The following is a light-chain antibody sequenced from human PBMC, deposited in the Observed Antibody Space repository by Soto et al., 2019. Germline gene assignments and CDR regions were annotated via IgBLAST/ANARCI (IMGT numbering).Light chain of an antibody. CDR3: HQYNNLWT. CDR2: DAS. V-gene: IGKV3D-15*01. CDR1: QSVNRY. Sequence: EIVLTQSPATLSLSPGERATLSCWASQSVNRYLVWYQQKPGQAPRLLMYDASKRATGIPARFSGSGSGTEFTLTISSLQSEDFGVYYCHQYNNLWTFGQGTKVDIK. J-gene: IGKJ1*01.